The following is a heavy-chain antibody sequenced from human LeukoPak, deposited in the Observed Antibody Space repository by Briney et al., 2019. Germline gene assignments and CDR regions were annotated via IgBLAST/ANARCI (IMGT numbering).Heavy chain of an antibody. CDR2: IYYSGST. D-gene: IGHD5-18*01. V-gene: IGHV4-30-4*01. J-gene: IGHJ4*02. CDR1: GGSISSGDYY. CDR3: ARVTLYYFDY. Sequence: SQALSLTCTISGGSISSGDYYWSWIRQPPGKGLEWIGYIYYSGSTYYNPSLKGQITISVDTSKNPFSLKLRSVTAADTAVYYCARVTLYYFDYWGQGTLVTVSS.